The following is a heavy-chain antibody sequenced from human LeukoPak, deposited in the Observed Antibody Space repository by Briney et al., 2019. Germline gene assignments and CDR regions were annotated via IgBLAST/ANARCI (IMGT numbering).Heavy chain of an antibody. CDR1: GYTFTSYG. D-gene: IGHD3-10*01. J-gene: IGHJ3*02. CDR2: ISAYNGNT. Sequence: ASVKVSCKASGYTFTSYGISWVRQAPGQGLEWMGWISAYNGNTNYAQKLQGRVTMTTDTSTSTAYMELRSLRSDDTAVYYCARDTLRFGELSYFPLDDAFDIWGQGTMVTVSS. CDR3: ARDTLRFGELSYFPLDDAFDI. V-gene: IGHV1-18*04.